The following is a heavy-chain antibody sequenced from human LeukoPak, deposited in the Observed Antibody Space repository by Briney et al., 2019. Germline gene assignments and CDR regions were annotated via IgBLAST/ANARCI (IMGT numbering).Heavy chain of an antibody. Sequence: PGGSLILSCAASGVTFSSYEMNWVRQAPGKGPEWVSYISSSGSTIFYADSVKGRYTSSRDNAKNSLYLQMNDLRAEDTAVYYCASLVGATPSWGQGTLVTVSS. V-gene: IGHV3-48*03. CDR3: ASLVGATPS. D-gene: IGHD1-26*01. J-gene: IGHJ4*02. CDR1: GVTFSSYE. CDR2: ISSSGSTI.